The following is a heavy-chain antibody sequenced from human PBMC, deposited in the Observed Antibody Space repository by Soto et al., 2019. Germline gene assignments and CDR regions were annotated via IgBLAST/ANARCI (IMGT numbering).Heavy chain of an antibody. V-gene: IGHV5-10-1*01. D-gene: IGHD3-10*01. CDR2: IDPSDSYT. Sequence: PGESLKISCKGSGYSFTSYLISWVRQMPGKGLEWMGRIDPSDSYTNYSPSFQGHVTISADKSISTAYLQWSSLKTSDTAMYYCARRPETYGSGSYYGMDVWGHGTTVTCSS. CDR3: ARRPETYGSGSYYGMDV. J-gene: IGHJ6*02. CDR1: GYSFTSYL.